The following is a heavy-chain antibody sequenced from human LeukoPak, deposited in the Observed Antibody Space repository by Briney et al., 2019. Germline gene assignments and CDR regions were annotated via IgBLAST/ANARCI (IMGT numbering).Heavy chain of an antibody. Sequence: ASVTVVSKIYGYTFTDYFIHWVRQAPGQGLEWMGWISPTNGGTNYAQKFQGRVTMTRDTSINTAYMELRRLTSDDTGVYYCASVTWSDNSDFDYWGQGSSVIVSS. J-gene: IGHJ4*02. CDR2: ISPTNGGT. V-gene: IGHV1-2*02. CDR1: GYTFTDYF. CDR3: ASVTWSDNSDFDY. D-gene: IGHD4-23*01.